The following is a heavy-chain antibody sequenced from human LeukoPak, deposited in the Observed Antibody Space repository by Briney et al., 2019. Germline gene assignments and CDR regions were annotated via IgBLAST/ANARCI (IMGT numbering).Heavy chain of an antibody. D-gene: IGHD3-3*01. V-gene: IGHV3-30*14. CDR3: ARGSWNAFDI. CDR2: ISHDGINK. Sequence: GKSLRLSCGASGFIFRTYAMHWVRQAPGKGLEWVAVISHDGINKKYADPVKGRFTISRDNSKNTLFLQMNSLRAEDTAVYYCARGSWNAFDIWGQGTMVTVSS. J-gene: IGHJ3*02. CDR1: GFIFRTYA.